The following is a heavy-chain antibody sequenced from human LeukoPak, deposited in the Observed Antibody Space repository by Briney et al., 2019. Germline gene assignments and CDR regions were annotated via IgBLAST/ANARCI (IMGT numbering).Heavy chain of an antibody. J-gene: IGHJ4*02. CDR1: GFTFSDYY. CDR2: ISRGGNTI. Sequence: GGSLRLSCAASGFTFSDYYMTWIRQAPGRGPEWVSYISRGGNTIYYADSVKGRFTISRDNSKNTLYLQMSDLRAEDTAEYYCATFGIIIRNNYFDFWGQGTLVAVSS. V-gene: IGHV3-11*01. CDR3: ATFGIIIRNNYFDF. D-gene: IGHD3-3*01.